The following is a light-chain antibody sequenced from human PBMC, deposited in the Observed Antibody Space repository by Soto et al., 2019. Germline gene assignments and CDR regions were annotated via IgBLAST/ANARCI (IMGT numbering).Light chain of an antibody. J-gene: IGLJ2*01. Sequence: QSALTQPASVSGSPGQSITISCTGTSSDVGSYNLVSWYQQHPGKAPKLMIYEGSKRPSGVSNRFSGSKSGNTASLTISGLQAEEEADYYCCSYAGSQVFGGGTKLTVL. CDR3: CSYAGSQV. CDR1: SSDVGSYNL. CDR2: EGS. V-gene: IGLV2-23*01.